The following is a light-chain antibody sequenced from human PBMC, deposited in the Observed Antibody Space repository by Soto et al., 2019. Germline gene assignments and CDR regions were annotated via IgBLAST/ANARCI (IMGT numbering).Light chain of an antibody. V-gene: IGKV1-9*01. CDR1: QGISSY. CDR2: AAS. CDR3: HQLNSYPPGT. J-gene: IGKJ2*02. Sequence: DIQLTPSPSFLSASVGDRVTITCRASQGISSYLAWYQQKPGKAPKLLIYAASTLQSGVPSRFSGSGSGTEFTLTISSLQPEDFATYYCHQLNSYPPGTFGQGTKLEIK.